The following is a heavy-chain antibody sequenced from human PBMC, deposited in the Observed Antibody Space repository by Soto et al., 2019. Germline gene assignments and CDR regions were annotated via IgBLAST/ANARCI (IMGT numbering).Heavy chain of an antibody. CDR3: ARGAFYSSSWYGWFDP. CDR1: GYTFTSYD. V-gene: IGHV1-8*01. J-gene: IGHJ5*02. D-gene: IGHD6-13*01. Sequence: QVQLVQSGAEVKKPGASVKVSCKGSGYTFTSYDINWVRQATGQGLEWMGWMNPNSGNTGYAQKFQGRVTMTRNTSISTAYMELSSLRSEDTAVYYCARGAFYSSSWYGWFDPWGQGTLVTVSS. CDR2: MNPNSGNT.